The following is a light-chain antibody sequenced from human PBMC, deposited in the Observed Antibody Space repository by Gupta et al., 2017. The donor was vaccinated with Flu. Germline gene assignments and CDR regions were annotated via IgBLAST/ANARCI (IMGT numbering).Light chain of an antibody. Sequence: GTSSDVGGHEHVSWYQQYPGKAPRLIIYGVSRRPSGVANRFSGSKSGSTASLSISGLQAEDEADYYCMSFASSIAYLFGTGTKVTVL. CDR1: SSDVGGHEH. CDR3: MSFASSIAYL. J-gene: IGLJ1*01. CDR2: GVS. V-gene: IGLV2-14*03.